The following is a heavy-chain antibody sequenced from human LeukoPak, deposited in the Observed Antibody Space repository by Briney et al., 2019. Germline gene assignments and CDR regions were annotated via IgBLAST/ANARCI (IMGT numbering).Heavy chain of an antibody. J-gene: IGHJ4*02. V-gene: IGHV1-69*04. Sequence: GASVNVSCKASGGTFSSYAISWVRQAPGQGLEWMGRIIPILGIANYAQKFQGRVTITADKSTSTAYMELSSLRSEDTAVYYCARETRDSSGYPDYWGQGTLVTVSS. CDR3: ARETRDSSGYPDY. CDR2: IIPILGIA. D-gene: IGHD3-22*01. CDR1: GGTFSSYA.